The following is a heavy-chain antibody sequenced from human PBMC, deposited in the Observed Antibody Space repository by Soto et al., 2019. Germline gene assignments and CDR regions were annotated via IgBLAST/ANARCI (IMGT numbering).Heavy chain of an antibody. D-gene: IGHD4-4*01. CDR3: ARELNSNYVPRYYYYYGMDV. CDR1: GGSISSGDYY. V-gene: IGHV4-30-4*01. J-gene: IGHJ6*02. Sequence: SETLSLTCTVSGGSISSGDYYWSWIRQPPGKGLGWIGYIYYSGSTYYNPSLKSRVTISVDTSKNQFSLKLSSVTAADTAVYYCARELNSNYVPRYYYYYGMDVWGQGTTVTVSS. CDR2: IYYSGST.